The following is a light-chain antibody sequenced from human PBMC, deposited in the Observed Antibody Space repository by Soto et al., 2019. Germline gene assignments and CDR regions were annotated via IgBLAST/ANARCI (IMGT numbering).Light chain of an antibody. J-gene: IGKJ1*01. CDR3: QHDYNLPWT. V-gene: IGKV3D-7*01. CDR2: GAS. Sequence: PGDRATLSCRASQSVSSSYLTWYQQKPGQAHRLLIYGASTRATSIPARFSGSGSGTDFTLTISSLQAEDFAVYFCQHDYNLPWTAGQGTKVDIK. CDR1: QSVSSSY.